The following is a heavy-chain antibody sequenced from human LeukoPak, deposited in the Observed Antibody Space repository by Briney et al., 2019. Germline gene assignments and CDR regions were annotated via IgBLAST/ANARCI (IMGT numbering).Heavy chain of an antibody. Sequence: GRSLRLSCAASGFTFDDYAMHWVRQAPGKGLEWVSGISWNSGSIGYADSVKGRFTISRDNAKNSLYLQMNSLRAEDTALYYCAKGKEGKRGYSYRFDYWGQGTLVTVSS. J-gene: IGHJ4*02. V-gene: IGHV3-9*01. CDR1: GFTFDDYA. CDR2: ISWNSGSI. CDR3: AKGKEGKRGYSYRFDY. D-gene: IGHD5-18*01.